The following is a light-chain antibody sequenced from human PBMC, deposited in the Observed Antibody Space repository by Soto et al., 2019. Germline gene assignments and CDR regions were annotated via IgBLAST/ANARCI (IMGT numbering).Light chain of an antibody. J-gene: IGKJ4*01. CDR3: LQDYNYRLT. Sequence: AIQMTQSPSSLSASVGDRVTITCRASQGIRNDLGWYQQKPGKAPKLLIYAASSLQSGVPSRFSGSGSGTDFTLTISSLQPEDFTTYYCLQDYNYRLTFGGGTKVDIK. CDR2: AAS. CDR1: QGIRND. V-gene: IGKV1-6*01.